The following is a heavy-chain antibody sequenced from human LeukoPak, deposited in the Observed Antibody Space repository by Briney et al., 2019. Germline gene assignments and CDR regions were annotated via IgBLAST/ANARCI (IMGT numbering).Heavy chain of an antibody. CDR2: ISRSGDST. D-gene: IGHD6-6*01. J-gene: IGHJ4*02. CDR1: GFTFNIYA. CDR3: AKSVQPASPFDY. Sequence: GGSLRLSCAASGFTFNIYAMSWVRQAPGQGLEWVSVISRSGDSTYYADSVKGRFTISRDNSKNTLYLQMNSLRAEDTAVYYCAKSVQPASPFDYWGQGTLVTVSS. V-gene: IGHV3-23*01.